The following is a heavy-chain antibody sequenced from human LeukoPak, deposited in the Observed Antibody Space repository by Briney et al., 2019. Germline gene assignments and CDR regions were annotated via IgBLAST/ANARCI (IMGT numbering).Heavy chain of an antibody. J-gene: IGHJ4*02. CDR3: AREDGEAYFDY. Sequence: GGSLRLSCAAPGFTFSDYYMSWIRQAPGKGLEWVSYISSSGSTIYYADSVEGRFTISRDNAKNSLYLQMNSLRAEDTAVYYCAREDGEAYFDYWGQGTLVTVSS. CDR2: ISSSGSTI. V-gene: IGHV3-11*04. CDR1: GFTFSDYY.